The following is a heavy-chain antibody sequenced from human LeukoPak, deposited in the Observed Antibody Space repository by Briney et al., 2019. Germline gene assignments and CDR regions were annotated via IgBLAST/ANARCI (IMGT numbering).Heavy chain of an antibody. CDR2: IKRKSNGGTP. CDR3: ATDLGGYYSGSGTYWGSLDY. CDR1: GFTSSNAW. J-gene: IGHJ4*02. D-gene: IGHD3-10*01. V-gene: IGHV3-15*01. Sequence: PGGSLRLSCAASGFTSSNAWMSWVRQAPGTGLEWGGRIKRKSNGGTPDSAAPVKGRFTISRDDSKDTLYLQMNSLKTEDTAVYYCATDLGGYYSGSGTYWGSLDYWGQGTVVTVSS.